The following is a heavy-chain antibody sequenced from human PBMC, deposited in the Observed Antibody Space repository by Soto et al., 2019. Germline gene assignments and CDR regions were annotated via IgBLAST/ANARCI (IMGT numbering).Heavy chain of an antibody. CDR2: IRSKANSYAT. CDR3: TQDSIGKYNWFDP. J-gene: IGHJ5*02. Sequence: GGSLRLSCAASGFTFSGSAMHWVRQASGKGLEWVVRIRSKANSYATAYAASVKGRFTISRDDSKNTAYLQMNSLKTEDTAVYYWTQDSIGKYNWFDPWGQGTLVTVSS. CDR1: GFTFSGSA. D-gene: IGHD1-26*01. V-gene: IGHV3-73*01.